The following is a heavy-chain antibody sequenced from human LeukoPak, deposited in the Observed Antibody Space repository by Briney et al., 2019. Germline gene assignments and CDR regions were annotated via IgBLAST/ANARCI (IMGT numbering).Heavy chain of an antibody. Sequence: GGSLRLSCAASGFTFSSYAMSWVRQAPGKGLEWVSAISGSGGSTYYADPVKGRFTISRDTSKNTLYLQMDSLRADDTAVYYCAKEEHYYGSWTKISLSLDHWGQGTQVTVPS. CDR2: ISGSGGST. D-gene: IGHD3-10*01. CDR3: AKEEHYYGSWTKISLSLDH. CDR1: GFTFSSYA. J-gene: IGHJ4*02. V-gene: IGHV3-23*01.